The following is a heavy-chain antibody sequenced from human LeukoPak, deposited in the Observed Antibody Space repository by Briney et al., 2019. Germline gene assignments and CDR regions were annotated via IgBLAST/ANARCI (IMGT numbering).Heavy chain of an antibody. Sequence: PGGSLRLSCAASGFTFSSYDMHWVRQATGKGLEWVSAIGTAGDTYYPGSVKGRFTISRENAKNSLYLQMNSLRAGDTAVYYYARVPWRRDGDYYYYYGMDVWGQGTTVTVSS. D-gene: IGHD4-17*01. CDR3: ARVPWRRDGDYYYYYGMDV. J-gene: IGHJ6*02. CDR1: GFTFSSYD. V-gene: IGHV3-13*01. CDR2: IGTAGDT.